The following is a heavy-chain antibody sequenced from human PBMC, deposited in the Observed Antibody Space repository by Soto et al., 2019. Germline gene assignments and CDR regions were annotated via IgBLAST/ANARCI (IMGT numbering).Heavy chain of an antibody. V-gene: IGHV3-23*01. CDR2: ISGGGYTA. J-gene: IGHJ4*02. CDR3: AKAQVVATIKSNFDY. Sequence: EVQLLESGGGLVQPGGSLRLSCVVSGLTSRSHAMSWVRQAPGQGLEWVAGISGGGYTAYYPDSVRGRFTISRDNSRKTQHLQTDNLRADETPVYYCAKAQVVATIKSNFDYWGQGTLVTVSS. D-gene: IGHD5-12*01. CDR1: GLTSRSHA.